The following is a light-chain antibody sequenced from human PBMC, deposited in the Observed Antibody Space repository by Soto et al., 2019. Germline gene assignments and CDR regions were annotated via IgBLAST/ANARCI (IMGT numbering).Light chain of an antibody. J-gene: IGKJ1*01. Sequence: EIVLTQSPGTLSLSPGERATLSGRASQSVSSYLAWYHQKPGQAPRPLMYEASNRATGIPARFSGGGSGTDFTLTISSLEPEDCAGYYCQQRSDWPWRFAQGTKV. V-gene: IGKV3-11*01. CDR1: QSVSSY. CDR3: QQRSDWPWR. CDR2: EAS.